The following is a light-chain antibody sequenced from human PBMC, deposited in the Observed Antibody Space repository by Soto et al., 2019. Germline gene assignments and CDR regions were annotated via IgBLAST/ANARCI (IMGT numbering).Light chain of an antibody. Sequence: DIVITQSPLSLPVTPGEPASISCMSSRNLMHSNGYNYLDWYLQKPGQSPQLLIYLGSNRASGVPDRFSGSGSGTDFILRISRVEAEDVGVYYCMQTLQTPTFGQGTKVDIX. CDR3: MQTLQTPT. V-gene: IGKV2-28*01. J-gene: IGKJ1*01. CDR2: LGS. CDR1: RNLMHSNGYNY.